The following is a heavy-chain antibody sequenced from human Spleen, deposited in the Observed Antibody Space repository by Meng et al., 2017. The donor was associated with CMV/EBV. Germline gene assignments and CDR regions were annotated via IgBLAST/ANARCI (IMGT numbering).Heavy chain of an antibody. CDR2: IYPGDYDT. Sequence: KVSCKASGYIFTSYWIGWVRQMHGKGLEWMGIIYPGDYDTRYSPSFQGQVTISADKSINTAYLQWSSLKASDTAMYYSAKRLNSDYSFDYWGQGTLVTVSS. V-gene: IGHV5-51*01. CDR1: GYIFTSYW. CDR3: AKRLNSDYSFDY. J-gene: IGHJ4*02. D-gene: IGHD4-23*01.